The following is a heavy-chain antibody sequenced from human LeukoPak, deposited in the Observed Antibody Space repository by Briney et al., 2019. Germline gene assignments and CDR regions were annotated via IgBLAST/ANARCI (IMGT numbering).Heavy chain of an antibody. Sequence: ASVKVSCKASGYTFTSYDINWVRQATGQGLEWMGWMNPNSGNTGYAQKFQGRVTMTRNTSISTAYMELSSLRSEDTAVYCCARLKGSVVVPYYYYGMDVWGQGTTVTVSS. CDR3: ARLKGSVVVPYYYYGMDV. V-gene: IGHV1-8*01. J-gene: IGHJ6*02. D-gene: IGHD3-10*01. CDR1: GYTFTSYD. CDR2: MNPNSGNT.